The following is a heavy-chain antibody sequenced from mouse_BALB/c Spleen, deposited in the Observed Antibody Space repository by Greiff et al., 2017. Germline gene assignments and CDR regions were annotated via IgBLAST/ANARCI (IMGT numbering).Heavy chain of an antibody. CDR2: IWSGGST. CDR1: GFSLTSYG. Sequence: VQGVESGPGLVQPSQSLSITCTVSGFSLTSYGVHWVRQSPGKGLEWLGVIWSGGSTDYNAAFISRLSISKDNSKSQVFFKMNSLQANDTAIYYCARIGLGPYYYAMDYWGQGTSVTVSS. D-gene: IGHD4-1*01. CDR3: ARIGLGPYYYAMDY. V-gene: IGHV2-2*02. J-gene: IGHJ4*01.